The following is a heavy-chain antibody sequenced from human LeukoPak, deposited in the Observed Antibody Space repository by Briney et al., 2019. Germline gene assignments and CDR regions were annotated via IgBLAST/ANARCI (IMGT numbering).Heavy chain of an antibody. CDR3: ARDGRFAVNYYYYGMDV. D-gene: IGHD3-16*01. V-gene: IGHV4-4*07. J-gene: IGHJ6*02. CDR1: GGSISSYY. Sequence: SGTLSLTCAVSGGSISSYYWSWIRQPAGKGLEWIGRIYTSGSTNYNPSHKSRVTMSVDTSKNQFSLKLSSVTAADTAVYYCARDGRFAVNYYYYGMDVWGQGTTVTVSS. CDR2: IYTSGST.